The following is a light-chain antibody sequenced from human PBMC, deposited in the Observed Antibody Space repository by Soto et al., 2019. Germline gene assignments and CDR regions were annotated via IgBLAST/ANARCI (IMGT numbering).Light chain of an antibody. CDR2: DAS. Sequence: EIVLTQSPATLSFSPGERATLSCRASQSVSRYLAWYQQKPGQAPRLLIYDASNRATGIPARFSGSGSGTDFTLTISSLEPEDFAVYYCQQRSNWPPWTFGQGTKVDIK. CDR1: QSVSRY. CDR3: QQRSNWPPWT. J-gene: IGKJ1*01. V-gene: IGKV3-11*01.